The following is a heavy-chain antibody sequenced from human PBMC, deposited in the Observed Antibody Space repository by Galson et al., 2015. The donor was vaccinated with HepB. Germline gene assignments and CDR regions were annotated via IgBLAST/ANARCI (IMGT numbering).Heavy chain of an antibody. D-gene: IGHD2-2*01. CDR2: ISYDGSNK. CDR3: AKDRVGYCSSTSCNGPVY. CDR1: GFTFSSYG. V-gene: IGHV3-30*18. Sequence: SLRLSCAASGFTFSSYGMHWVRQAPGKGLEWVAVISYDGSNKYYADSVKGRFTISRDNSKNTLYLQMNSLRAEDTAVYYCAKDRVGYCSSTSCNGPVYWGQGTLVTVSS. J-gene: IGHJ4*02.